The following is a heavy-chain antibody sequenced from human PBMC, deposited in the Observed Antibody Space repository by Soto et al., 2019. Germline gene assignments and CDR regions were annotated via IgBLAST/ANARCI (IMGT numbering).Heavy chain of an antibody. V-gene: IGHV3-33*01. CDR1: GFTFSSYG. Sequence: QVQLVESGGGVVQPGRSLRLSCAASGFTFSSYGMHWVRQAPGKGLEWVAVIWYDGSNKYYADSVKGRFTISRDNSKNTLYLQMNSLRAEDTAVYYCARDNYGDYVGWFDPWGQGTLVTVSS. CDR2: IWYDGSNK. J-gene: IGHJ5*02. CDR3: ARDNYGDYVGWFDP. D-gene: IGHD4-17*01.